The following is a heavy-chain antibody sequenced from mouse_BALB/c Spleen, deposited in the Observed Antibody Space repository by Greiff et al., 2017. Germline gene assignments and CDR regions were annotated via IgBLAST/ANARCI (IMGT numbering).Heavy chain of an antibody. CDR3: TRVNWSYFDY. J-gene: IGHJ2*01. V-gene: IGHV5-6-4*01. D-gene: IGHD4-1*01. CDR1: GFTFSSYT. Sequence: EVKLVESGGGLVKPGGSLKLSCAASGFTFSSYTMSWVRQTPEKRLEWVATISSGGSYTYYPDSVKGRFTISRDNAKNTLYLQMSSLKSEDTAMYYCTRVNWSYFDYWGQGTTLTVSS. CDR2: ISSGGSYT.